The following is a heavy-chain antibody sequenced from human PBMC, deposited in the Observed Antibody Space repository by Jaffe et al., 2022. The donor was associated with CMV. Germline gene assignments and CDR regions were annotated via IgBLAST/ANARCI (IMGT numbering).Heavy chain of an antibody. CDR2: ISSHSSYI. V-gene: IGHV3-21*02. CDR1: GFTFDDYT. J-gene: IGHJ4*02. D-gene: IGHD2-15*01. CDR3: ARDAKVAFQPIDY. Sequence: EIQLAESGGGLVKPGGSLRLSCAASGFTFDDYTMTWVRQAPGKGLEWVSSISSHSSYIYYADSVKGRCTISRDNAKKSVFLELNSLRAGDTAIYYCARDAKVAFQPIDYWGQGTLVTVSS.